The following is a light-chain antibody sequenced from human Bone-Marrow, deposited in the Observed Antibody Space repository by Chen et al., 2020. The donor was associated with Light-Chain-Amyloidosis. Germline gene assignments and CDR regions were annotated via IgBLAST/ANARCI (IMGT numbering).Light chain of an antibody. CDR2: LNSDGSH. CDR1: SGHSSYA. J-gene: IGLJ2*01. V-gene: IGLV4-69*01. CDR3: QSADSSGTYEVI. Sequence: QLVLTQSPSASASLGASVKLTCTLSSGHSSYAIAWHQQQPEKGPRYLMKLNSDGSHSKGDGISERFSGSSSGTTATLTISGVQAEDEADYHCQSADSSGTYEVIFGGGTKLTVL.